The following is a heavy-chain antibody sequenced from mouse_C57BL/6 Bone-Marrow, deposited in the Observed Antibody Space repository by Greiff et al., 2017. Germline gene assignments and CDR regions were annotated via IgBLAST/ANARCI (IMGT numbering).Heavy chain of an antibody. V-gene: IGHV1-81*01. CDR3: AKVYGSYWYFDV. Sequence: VQLQQSGAELARPGASVKLSCKASGYTFTSYGISWVKQRTGQGLEWIGEIYPRSGNTYYNEKFKGKATLTADKSSSTAYMELRSLTTEASAVYFCAKVYGSYWYFDVWGTGTTVTVSS. J-gene: IGHJ1*03. CDR1: GYTFTSYG. D-gene: IGHD1-1*01. CDR2: IYPRSGNT.